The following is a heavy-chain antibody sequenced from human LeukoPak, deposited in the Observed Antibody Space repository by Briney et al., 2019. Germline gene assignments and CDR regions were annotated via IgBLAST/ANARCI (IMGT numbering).Heavy chain of an antibody. J-gene: IGHJ4*02. CDR1: GCSISSHY. V-gene: IGHV4-59*11. CDR2: ISYSGNI. D-gene: IGHD3-22*01. Sequence: SETLSLTSTVSGCSISSHYWFWIRQPPGKGLEWIGHISYSGNIDYNPSLKSRVSISTATSKNQFSLNLISVSAAEKAVYYCVRDYNDSSGYYPDGLGYWGQGTLVTVYS. CDR3: VRDYNDSSGYYPDGLGY.